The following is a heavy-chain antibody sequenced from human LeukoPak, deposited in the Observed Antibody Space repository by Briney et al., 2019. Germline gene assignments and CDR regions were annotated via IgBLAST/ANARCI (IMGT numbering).Heavy chain of an antibody. CDR1: GGSLSSGY. CDR2: IYYSGST. D-gene: IGHD5-18*01. J-gene: IGHJ5*02. CDR3: ARHPTALVSYGFDP. Sequence: SETLSLTCTVSGGSLSSGYWNWIRQPPGKGLEWIGYIYYSGSTKYNPSLKSRVTVSGDTSKNQFSLKLSSVTAADTAVYYCARHPTALVSYGFDPWGQGTLVTVSS. V-gene: IGHV4-59*01.